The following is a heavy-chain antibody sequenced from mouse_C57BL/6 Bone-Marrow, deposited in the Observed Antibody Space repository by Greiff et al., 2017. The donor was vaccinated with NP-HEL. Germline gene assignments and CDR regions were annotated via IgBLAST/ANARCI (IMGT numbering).Heavy chain of an antibody. D-gene: IGHD1-1*01. CDR2: IRNKANGYTT. CDR3: ARYRGYGSSYEYFDV. Sequence: EVQRVESGGGLVQPGGSLSLSCAASGFTFTDYYMSWVRQPPGKALEWLGFIRNKANGYTTEYSASVKGRFTISRDNSQSILYLQMNALRAEDSATYYCARYRGYGSSYEYFDVWGAGTTVTVSS. CDR1: GFTFTDYY. V-gene: IGHV7-3*01. J-gene: IGHJ1*01.